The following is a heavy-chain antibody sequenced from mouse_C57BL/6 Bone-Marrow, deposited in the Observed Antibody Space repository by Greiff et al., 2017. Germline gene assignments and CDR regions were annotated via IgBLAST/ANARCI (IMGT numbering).Heavy chain of an antibody. CDR2: ISNGGGST. CDR3: ARHNSSGWTWFAY. J-gene: IGHJ3*01. D-gene: IGHD3-2*02. V-gene: IGHV5-12*01. CDR1: GFTFSDYY. Sequence: EVQRVESGGGLVQPGGSLKLSCAASGFTFSDYYMYWVRQTPEKRLEWVAYISNGGGSTYYPDTVKGRFTISRDNAKNTLYLQMSRLKSEDTAMYYCARHNSSGWTWFAYWGQGTLVTVSA.